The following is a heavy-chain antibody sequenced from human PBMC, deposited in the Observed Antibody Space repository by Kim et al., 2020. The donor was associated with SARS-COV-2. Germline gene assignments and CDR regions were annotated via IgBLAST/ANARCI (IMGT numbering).Heavy chain of an antibody. V-gene: IGHV4-59*01. CDR2: IYYSGST. CDR3: ARSRAAAGTRGSYYYYYYGMDV. J-gene: IGHJ6*02. Sequence: SETLSLTCTVSGGSISSYYWSWIRQPPGKGLEWIGYIYYSGSTNYNPSLKSRVTISVDTSKNQFSLKLSSVTAADTAVYYCARSRAAAGTRGSYYYYYYGMDVWGQGTTVTVSS. D-gene: IGHD6-13*01. CDR1: GGSISSYY.